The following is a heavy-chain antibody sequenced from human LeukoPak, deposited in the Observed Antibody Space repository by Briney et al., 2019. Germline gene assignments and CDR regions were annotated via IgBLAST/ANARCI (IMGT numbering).Heavy chain of an antibody. D-gene: IGHD3-10*01. V-gene: IGHV1-46*01. CDR1: GYTFTSNY. CDR3: ARDTVLLWFGESHYSFDY. Sequence: ASVNVSCKASGYTFTSNYMHWVRHAPGQGLEWMGIINPSGGSTSNAQKFQGRVTMTRATSIRTAYMELSRLRSDDTAVYYCARDTVLLWFGESHYSFDYWGQGTLVTVSS. CDR2: INPSGGST. J-gene: IGHJ4*02.